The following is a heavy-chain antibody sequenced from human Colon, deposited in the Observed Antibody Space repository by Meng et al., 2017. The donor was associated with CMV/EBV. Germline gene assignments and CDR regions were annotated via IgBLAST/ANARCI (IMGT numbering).Heavy chain of an antibody. CDR3: TREGFDY. V-gene: IGHV1-2*06. CDR2: IKPSTGDT. J-gene: IGHJ4*02. CDR1: GYTFTGYW. Sequence: QVQLVQSGVEVKKPGTSVNLSCKASGYTFTGYWMHWVRQAPGQGLEWMGRIKPSTGDTNYAQNFQGRVTVTRDTSISTVYMEVNSLTSDDTAMYYCTREGFDYWGQGALVTVSS.